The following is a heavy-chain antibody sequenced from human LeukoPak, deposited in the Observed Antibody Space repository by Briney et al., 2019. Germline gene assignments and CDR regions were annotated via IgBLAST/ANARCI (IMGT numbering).Heavy chain of an antibody. CDR2: IYSGGNT. J-gene: IGHJ4*02. CDR3: TRSFFSYGYFDY. D-gene: IGHD5-18*01. V-gene: IGHV3-53*01. Sequence: GGSLGLSCAASGFSVSDNYMSWVRQAPGKGLEWVSVIYSGGNTYYADSVKGRFTISRDNSKSTLHLQMNSLRAEDTAVYYCTRSFFSYGYFDYWGQGTLVTVSS. CDR1: GFSVSDNY.